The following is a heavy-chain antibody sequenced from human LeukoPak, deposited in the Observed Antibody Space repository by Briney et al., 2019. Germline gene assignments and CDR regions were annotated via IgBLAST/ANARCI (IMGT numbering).Heavy chain of an antibody. CDR2: IKNKADGGTT. CDR3: TKAGALDY. D-gene: IGHD3-10*01. Sequence: PGGSLRLSCAASGFTFSNAWMSWVRQAPGKGLEWVGRIKNKADGGTTAYAAPVKGRFTISRGDSENTLYLQMNSLKIEDTAVYYCTKAGALDYWGQGTLVTVSS. V-gene: IGHV3-15*01. CDR1: GFTFSNAW. J-gene: IGHJ4*02.